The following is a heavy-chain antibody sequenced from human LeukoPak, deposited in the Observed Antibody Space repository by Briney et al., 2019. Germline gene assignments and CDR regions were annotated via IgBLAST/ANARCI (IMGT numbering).Heavy chain of an antibody. Sequence: GGSLRLSCAASGFTFSSYDMHWVRQAPGKGLEWVAVISYDGSNKYYADSVKGRFTISRDNSKNTLFLQMNSLRAEDTAVYSCAKDRLGALLYFDSWGQGTLVTVSS. J-gene: IGHJ4*02. V-gene: IGHV3-30*18. D-gene: IGHD1-26*01. CDR2: ISYDGSNK. CDR1: GFTFSSYD. CDR3: AKDRLGALLYFDS.